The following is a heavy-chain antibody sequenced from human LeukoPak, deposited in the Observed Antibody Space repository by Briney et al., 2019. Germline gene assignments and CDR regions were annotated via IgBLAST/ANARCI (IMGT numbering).Heavy chain of an antibody. J-gene: IGHJ5*02. V-gene: IGHV3-23*01. CDR2: ISGSGDTT. Sequence: PGGSLRLSCAASGFTFSSYAMSWVRQAPGKGLEWVSSISGSGDTTYYAASVEGRFTISRDNSKKTLYLHLSSLRAEDTAIYHCAKDRTGTTGADWFDPWGQGTLVTVSS. CDR1: GFTFSSYA. CDR3: AKDRTGTTGADWFDP. D-gene: IGHD1-1*01.